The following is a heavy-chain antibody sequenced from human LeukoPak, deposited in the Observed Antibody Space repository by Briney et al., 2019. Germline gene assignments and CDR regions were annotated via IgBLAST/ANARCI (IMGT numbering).Heavy chain of an antibody. V-gene: IGHV3-30*04. D-gene: IGHD6-13*01. J-gene: IGHJ4*02. CDR3: AKGFIAENDY. CDR1: GFTFSNYA. CDR2: ISYDGSNK. Sequence: PGRSLRLSCAASGFTFSNYAMHWVRQAPGKGLEWVALISYDGSNKYFADSVKGRFTISRDNSKNTLYLQMSSLRPEDTAVYYCAKGFIAENDYWGQGTLVTVSS.